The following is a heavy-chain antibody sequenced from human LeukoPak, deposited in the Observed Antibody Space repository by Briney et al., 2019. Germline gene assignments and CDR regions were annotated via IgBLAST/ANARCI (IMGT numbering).Heavy chain of an antibody. CDR3: AIGMTPDSWFDP. CDR2: IFTSGGT. CDR1: GDSIGSGRYY. D-gene: IGHD1-1*01. V-gene: IGHV4-61*02. J-gene: IGHJ5*02. Sequence: KSSETLSLTCTVSGDSIGSGRYYWTWIRQPAGKGLEWIGRIFTSGGTDYNPSLKSRVTISLDTAKNRFSLKLSSVTAADTAVYYCAIGMTPDSWFDPWGQGTLVTVSS.